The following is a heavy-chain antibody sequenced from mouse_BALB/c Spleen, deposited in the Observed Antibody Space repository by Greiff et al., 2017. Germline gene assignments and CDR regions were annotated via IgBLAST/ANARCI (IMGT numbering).Heavy chain of an antibody. CDR3: ARRGYGNLLDYAMDY. CDR1: GYAFSSYW. Sequence: VQLQQSGAELVRPGSSVKISCKASGYAFSSYWMNWVKQRPGQGLEWIGQIYPGDGDTNYNGKFKGKATLTADKSSSTAYMQLSSLTSEDSAVYFCARRGYGNLLDYAMDYWGQGTSVTVSS. D-gene: IGHD2-10*02. CDR2: IYPGDGDT. V-gene: IGHV1-80*01. J-gene: IGHJ4*01.